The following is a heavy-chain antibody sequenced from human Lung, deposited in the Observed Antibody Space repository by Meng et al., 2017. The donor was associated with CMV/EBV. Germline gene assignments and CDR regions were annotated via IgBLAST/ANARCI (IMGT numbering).Heavy chain of an antibody. CDR1: GFTFSSYA. CDR2: ISASGDST. J-gene: IGHJ5*02. V-gene: IGHV3-23*01. CDR3: AKASRGGWGDWFDP. Sequence: GESXKISCAASGFTFSSYAMTWVRQAPGKGLEWVSQISASGDSTYYADSVKGRFTISRDNSKNTLYLQMNSLRAADTAIYYCAKASRGGWGDWFDPWGQGTLVTVSS. D-gene: IGHD3-16*01.